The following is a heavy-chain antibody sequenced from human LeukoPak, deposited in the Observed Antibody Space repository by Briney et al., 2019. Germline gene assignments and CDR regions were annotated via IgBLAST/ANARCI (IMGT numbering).Heavy chain of an antibody. CDR1: GYTFTSYY. J-gene: IGHJ6*03. Sequence: ASVKVSCKASGYTFTSYYMHWVRQAPGQGLEWMGIINPNSGGTNYAQKFQGRVTMTRDTSISTAYMELSRLRSDDTAVYYCARGAGDRDYYYYYMDVWGKGTTVTISS. V-gene: IGHV1-2*02. CDR2: INPNSGGT. D-gene: IGHD7-27*01. CDR3: ARGAGDRDYYYYYMDV.